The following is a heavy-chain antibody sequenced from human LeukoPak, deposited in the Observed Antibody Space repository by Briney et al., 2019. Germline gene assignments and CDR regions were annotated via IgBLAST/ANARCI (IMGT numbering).Heavy chain of an antibody. CDR3: VKSGTTKTLWSYFDY. CDR1: GFTFSSYA. CDR2: ISSIGGST. D-gene: IGHD1/OR15-1a*01. J-gene: IGHJ4*02. Sequence: GGSLRLSCSASGFTFSSYAMHWVRQAPGEGLEYVSSISSIGGSTYYADSVKGRFTISRDNSKNTSYLQMSSLRVEDTAVYYCVKSGTTKTLWSYFDYWGQGTLVTVSS. V-gene: IGHV3-64D*09.